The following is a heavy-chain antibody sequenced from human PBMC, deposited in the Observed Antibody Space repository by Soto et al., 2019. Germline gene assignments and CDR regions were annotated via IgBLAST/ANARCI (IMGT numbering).Heavy chain of an antibody. J-gene: IGHJ4*02. V-gene: IGHV3-23*01. CDR1: GFTFSSYA. CDR3: AKGGACSSTRCPLDY. CDR2: ISGSGGST. Sequence: PGGSLRLSCAASGFTFSSYAMSWVRQAPGKGLEWVSAISGSGGSTYYADSVKGRFTISRDNSKNTLYLQMNSLRAEDTAVYYCAKGGACSSTRCPLDYWGQGTLVTVSS. D-gene: IGHD2-2*01.